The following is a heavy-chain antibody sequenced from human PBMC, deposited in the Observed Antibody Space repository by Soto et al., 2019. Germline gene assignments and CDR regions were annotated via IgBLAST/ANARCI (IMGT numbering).Heavy chain of an antibody. CDR3: ARPYSSSWGQQYGMDV. V-gene: IGHV1-69*06. D-gene: IGHD6-13*01. J-gene: IGHJ6*02. CDR1: GGTFSSYA. CDR2: IIPIFGTA. Sequence: QVQLVQSGAEVKKPGSSVKVSCKASGGTFSSYAISWVRQAPGQGLEWMGGIIPIFGTANYAQKCQGRVTITADKSTSTAYRELSSLRSEDTAVYYCARPYSSSWGQQYGMDVWGQGTTFTVSS.